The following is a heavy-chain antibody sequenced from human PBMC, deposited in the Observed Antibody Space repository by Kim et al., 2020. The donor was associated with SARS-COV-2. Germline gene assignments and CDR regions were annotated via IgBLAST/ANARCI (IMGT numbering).Heavy chain of an antibody. CDR1: GGSFSGYY. D-gene: IGHD6-13*01. J-gene: IGHJ4*02. Sequence: SETLSLTCAVYGGSFSGYYWTWIRQPPGKGLEWIGEINHLGSTNSNPSLKSRVTMSVDTSKNQFSLNLSSVTAADTAVYYCARILVRYSTSGALDYWGPGPLVTVSS. CDR3: ARILVRYSTSGALDY. CDR2: INHLGST. V-gene: IGHV4-34*01.